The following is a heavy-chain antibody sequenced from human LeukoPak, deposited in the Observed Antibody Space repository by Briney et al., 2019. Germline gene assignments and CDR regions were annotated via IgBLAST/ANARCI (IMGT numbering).Heavy chain of an antibody. CDR2: ISGSGGST. V-gene: IGHV3-23*01. CDR1: GFTFSSYA. CDR3: ARASYDSSGSYLYYFDY. Sequence: GGSLRLSCAASGFTFSSYAMSWVRQAPGKGLEWVSAISGSGGSTYYADSVKGRFTISRDNSKNTLYLQMNSLRAEDTAVYYCARASYDSSGSYLYYFDYWGQGTLVTVS. J-gene: IGHJ4*02. D-gene: IGHD3-22*01.